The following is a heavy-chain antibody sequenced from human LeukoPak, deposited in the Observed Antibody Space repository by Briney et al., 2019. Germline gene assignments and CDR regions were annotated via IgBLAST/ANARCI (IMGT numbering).Heavy chain of an antibody. J-gene: IGHJ4*02. V-gene: IGHV3-9*01. CDR2: ISWNSGSI. Sequence: GGSLRLSCAASGFTFDDYAMHWVRQAPGKGLEWVSGISWNSGSIGYADSVKGRFTISRDNAKNSLYLQMNSLRAEDTALYYCAKTLWSTSSLGYWGQGTLVTVSS. D-gene: IGHD5-18*01. CDR1: GFTFDDYA. CDR3: AKTLWSTSSLGY.